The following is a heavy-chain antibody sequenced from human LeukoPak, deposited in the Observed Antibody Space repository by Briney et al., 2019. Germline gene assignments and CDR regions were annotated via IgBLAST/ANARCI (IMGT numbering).Heavy chain of an antibody. D-gene: IGHD3-3*01. CDR2: IYYSGST. J-gene: IGHJ4*02. CDR1: GGSISSSSYY. CDR3: ARDRTYYDFWSGYFSAFGGDRIFDY. V-gene: IGHV4-39*07. Sequence: PSETLSLTCTVSGGSISSSSYYWGWIRQPPGKGLEWIGSIYYSGSTYYNPSLKSRVTISVDTSKNQFSLKLSSVTAADTAVYYCARDRTYYDFWSGYFSAFGGDRIFDYWGQGTLVTVSS.